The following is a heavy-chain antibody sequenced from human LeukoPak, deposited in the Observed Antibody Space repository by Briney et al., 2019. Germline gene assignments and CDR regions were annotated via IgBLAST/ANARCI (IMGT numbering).Heavy chain of an antibody. Sequence: PGGSLRLSCAASGLTFSSHWMHWVRQAPGKGLVWVSRITNDGSSTTYADSVKGRFTISRDNSKSTHYLQLNSLRAEDTAVYHCARDYDFGSGSESLGALDIWGQGTMVTVSS. V-gene: IGHV3-74*01. CDR3: ARDYDFGSGSESLGALDI. D-gene: IGHD3-10*01. J-gene: IGHJ3*02. CDR1: GLTFSSHW. CDR2: ITNDGSST.